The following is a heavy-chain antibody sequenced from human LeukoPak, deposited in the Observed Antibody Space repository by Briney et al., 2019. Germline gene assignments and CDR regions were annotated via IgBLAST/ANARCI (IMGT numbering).Heavy chain of an antibody. J-gene: IGHJ2*01. V-gene: IGHV3-23*01. Sequence: GGSLRLSCAASGFPFSSYAMGWVRQAPRKGVEWVSAITASSGGTYYADSVKGRFTISRDNSKNTLYLQINSLRAEDAAIYYCAKIRFYYDSSFDYWYFDLWGRGTLVTVSS. CDR1: GFPFSSYA. CDR2: ITASSGGT. CDR3: AKIRFYYDSSFDYWYFDL. D-gene: IGHD3-22*01.